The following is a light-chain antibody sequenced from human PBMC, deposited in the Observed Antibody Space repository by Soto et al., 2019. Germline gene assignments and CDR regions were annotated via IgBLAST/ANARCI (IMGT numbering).Light chain of an antibody. CDR3: QQRKSYPIT. V-gene: IGKV1-9*01. CDR2: AAS. Sequence: DIQLTQSPSFLSASVGDRVTITCRASQDITTYLAWYQQKPGKAPKLLIFAASTLQNGVPSRFSGSGSGTEFTVTITSLQPEDFSTYYCQQRKSYPITFGQGTRLEIK. J-gene: IGKJ5*01. CDR1: QDITTY.